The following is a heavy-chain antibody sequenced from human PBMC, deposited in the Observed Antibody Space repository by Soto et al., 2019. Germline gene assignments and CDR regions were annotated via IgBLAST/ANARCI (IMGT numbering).Heavy chain of an antibody. J-gene: IGHJ5*02. CDR3: ARGGVDDNWFDP. CDR2: IYYSGST. V-gene: IGHV4-31*03. Sequence: QVQLQESGPGLVKPSQTLSLTRTVSGGSISSGGYYWSWIRQHPGKGLEWIGYIYYSGSTYYNPSLKSRVTIALDTSKNQFSLKLSSVTAADTAVYYGARGGVDDNWFDPWGQGTLVTVSS. CDR1: GGSISSGGYY. D-gene: IGHD5-12*01.